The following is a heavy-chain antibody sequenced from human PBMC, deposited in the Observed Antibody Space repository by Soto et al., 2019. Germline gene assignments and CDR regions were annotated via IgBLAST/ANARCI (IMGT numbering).Heavy chain of an antibody. CDR3: AHAGDYDLLTFDH. CDR1: GFSRSTYHVG. D-gene: IGHD4-17*01. Sequence: SGPTLGEPAQTLTLTCDCSGFSRSTYHVGGAWIREPPGKALEWLALIYWDDDKRYSPSLKDRLAISKDTSSNQVVLTITNIDPGDSATYFCAHAGDYDLLTFDHWGPGTLVTVSS. CDR2: IYWDDDK. J-gene: IGHJ4*02. V-gene: IGHV2-5*02.